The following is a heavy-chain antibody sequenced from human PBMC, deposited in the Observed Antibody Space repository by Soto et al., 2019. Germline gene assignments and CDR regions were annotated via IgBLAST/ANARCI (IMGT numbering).Heavy chain of an antibody. Sequence: QVQLVQSGAEVKKPGSSVKVSCKASGGTFSSYAISWVRQAPGQGLEWMGGIIPIFGTANYAQKFQGRVTITADESTSTAYMELSSLRAEDTAVYYCALGGYCSGGSCYPEGYWGQGTLVTVSS. CDR1: GGTFSSYA. J-gene: IGHJ4*02. V-gene: IGHV1-69*12. D-gene: IGHD2-15*01. CDR2: IIPIFGTA. CDR3: ALGGYCSGGSCYPEGY.